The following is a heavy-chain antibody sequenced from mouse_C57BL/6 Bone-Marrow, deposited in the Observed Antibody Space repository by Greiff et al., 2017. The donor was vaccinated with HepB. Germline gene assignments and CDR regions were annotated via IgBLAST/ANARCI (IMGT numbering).Heavy chain of an antibody. D-gene: IGHD1-1*01. J-gene: IGHJ3*01. Sequence: EVQLVESGGGLVKPGGSLKLSCAASGFTFSSYAMSWVRQTPEKRLEWVATISDGGSYTYYPDNVKGRFTISRDNAKNNLYLQMSHLKSEDTAMYYCARWGITTVVGAYWGQGTLVTVSA. CDR3: ARWGITTVVGAY. V-gene: IGHV5-4*01. CDR1: GFTFSSYA. CDR2: ISDGGSYT.